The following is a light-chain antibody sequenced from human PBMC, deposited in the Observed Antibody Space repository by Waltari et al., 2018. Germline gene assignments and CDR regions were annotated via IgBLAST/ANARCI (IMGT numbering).Light chain of an antibody. Sequence: DVVMTQSPLSLPVTLGQPSSISCRSSQSFVHSDENTYLNWFLQRPGQSPRRLFYRVSNRDSGVPDRFSGSGSGTDFTLKISRVEAEDVGVYYCMQGTHWPWTFGQGTKVEIK. J-gene: IGKJ1*01. CDR3: MQGTHWPWT. CDR2: RVS. CDR1: QSFVHSDENTY. V-gene: IGKV2-30*02.